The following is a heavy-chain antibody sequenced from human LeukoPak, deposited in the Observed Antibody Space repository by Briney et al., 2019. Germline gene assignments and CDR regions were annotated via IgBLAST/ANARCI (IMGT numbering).Heavy chain of an antibody. CDR1: GGSGSSGSYY. V-gene: IGHV4-61*01. CDR3: ARYSGYDTRLFDY. Sequence: SETLSLTCTVSGGSGSSGSYYWSWIRQPPGKGLEWIGYIYYSGSTNYNPSLKSRVTISVDTSKNQFSLKLSSVTAADTAVYYCARYSGYDTRLFDYWGQGTLVTVSS. J-gene: IGHJ4*02. D-gene: IGHD5-12*01. CDR2: IYYSGST.